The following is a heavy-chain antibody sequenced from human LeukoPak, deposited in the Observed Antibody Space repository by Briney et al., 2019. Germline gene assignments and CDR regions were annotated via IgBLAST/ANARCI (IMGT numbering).Heavy chain of an antibody. J-gene: IGHJ5*02. D-gene: IGHD3-10*01. CDR3: ARDTYYYGSGIDP. CDR2: INHSGST. Sequence: PSETLSLTCAVYGGSFSGYYWSWIRQPPGKGLEWIGEINHSGSTNYNPSLKSRVTISVDTSKNQFSLKLSSVTAADTAVYYCARDTYYYGSGIDPWGQGTLVTVSS. CDR1: GGSFSGYY. V-gene: IGHV4-34*01.